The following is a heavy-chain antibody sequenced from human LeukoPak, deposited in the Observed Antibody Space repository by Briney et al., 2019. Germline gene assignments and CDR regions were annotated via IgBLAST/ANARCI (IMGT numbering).Heavy chain of an antibody. CDR1: GFTFSSYW. CDR3: ARDLVVVPPFDY. D-gene: IGHD2-2*01. J-gene: IGHJ4*02. V-gene: IGHV3-21*01. CDR2: ISSSSSYI. Sequence: GGSLRLSCAASGFTFSSYWMSWVRQASGKGLEWVSSISSSSSYIYYADSVKGRFTISRDNAKNSLYLQMNSLRAEDTAVYYCARDLVVVPPFDYWGQGTLVTVSS.